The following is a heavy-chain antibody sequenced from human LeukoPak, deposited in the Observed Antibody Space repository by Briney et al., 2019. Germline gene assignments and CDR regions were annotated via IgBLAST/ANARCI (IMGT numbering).Heavy chain of an antibody. CDR1: GFTFSSYG. J-gene: IGHJ5*02. CDR3: ARRRSSSWYSRFDP. D-gene: IGHD6-13*01. Sequence: GGSLRLSCAASGFTFSSYGMHWVRQAPGKGLEWVAVIWYDGNNKYYADSVKGRFTISRDNSKNTLYLQMDSLRAEDTAVYYCARRRSSSWYSRFDPWGQGTLVTVSS. V-gene: IGHV3-33*01. CDR2: IWYDGNNK.